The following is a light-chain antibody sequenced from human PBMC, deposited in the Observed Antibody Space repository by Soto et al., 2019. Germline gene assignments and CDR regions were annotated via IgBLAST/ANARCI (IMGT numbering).Light chain of an antibody. V-gene: IGLV1-51*02. CDR2: ENN. J-gene: IGLJ1*01. CDR3: GTWDSSLSAYV. CDR1: SSNIGNNY. Sequence: SALTQAPSGSAAPGQKVTISCSGSSSNIGNNYVSWYQQLPGTAPKLLIYENNKRPSGIPDRFSGSKSGTSATLGITGLQTGDEADYYCGTWDSSLSAYVFGTGTKVTVL.